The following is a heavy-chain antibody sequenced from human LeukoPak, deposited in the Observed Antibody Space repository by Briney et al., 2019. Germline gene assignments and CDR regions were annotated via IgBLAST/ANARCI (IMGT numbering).Heavy chain of an antibody. CDR1: GFTFSSNS. CDR2: ISTSSSYI. J-gene: IGHJ4*02. CDR3: ARGSGSFDY. V-gene: IGHV3-21*01. D-gene: IGHD1-26*01. Sequence: KPGGSLRLSCAASGFTFSSNSMNWVRQAPGKGLEWVSSISTSSSYIYYADSVKGRFTISRDNAKNSLYLQMNSLRAEDTAVYYCARGSGSFDYWGQGTLVTVSS.